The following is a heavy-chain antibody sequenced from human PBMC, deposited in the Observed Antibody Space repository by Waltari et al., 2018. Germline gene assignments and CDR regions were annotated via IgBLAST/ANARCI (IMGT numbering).Heavy chain of an antibody. CDR1: GGSISSGSYY. CDR2: IYTSVST. J-gene: IGHJ6*03. D-gene: IGHD6-6*01. CDR3: ARATIAAPFYYYYMDV. V-gene: IGHV4-61*02. Sequence: QVQLQESGPGLVKPSQTLSLTCTVSGGSISSGSYYWSWIRQPAGKGLEWFGRIYTSVSTNYNPSLKSRVTISVDTSKNQFSLKLSSVTAADTAVYYCARATIAAPFYYYYMDVWGKGTTVTVSS.